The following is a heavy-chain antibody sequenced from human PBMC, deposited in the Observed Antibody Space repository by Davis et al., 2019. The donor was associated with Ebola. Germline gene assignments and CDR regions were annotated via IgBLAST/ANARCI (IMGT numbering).Heavy chain of an antibody. Sequence: MPGGSLRLSCTVSGGSISSGDYYWGWIRQPPGKGLEWIGSIYYSGSTYYNPSLKSRVTISVDTSKNQFSLKLSSVTAADTAVYYCATPLGLCSGGSCPLGYWGQGTLVTVSS. CDR3: ATPLGLCSGGSCPLGY. V-gene: IGHV4-39*01. D-gene: IGHD2-15*01. CDR2: IYYSGST. J-gene: IGHJ4*02. CDR1: GGSISSGDYY.